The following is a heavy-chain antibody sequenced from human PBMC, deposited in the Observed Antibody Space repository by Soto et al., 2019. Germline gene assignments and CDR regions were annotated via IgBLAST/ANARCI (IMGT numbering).Heavy chain of an antibody. J-gene: IGHJ3*02. V-gene: IGHV3-21*01. D-gene: IGHD3-9*01. CDR3: AGFFLTGYYKAAFDI. CDR1: GFTFSSYS. Sequence: EVQLVESGGGLVKPGGSLRLSCAASGFTFSSYSMNWVRQAPGKGLEWVSSISSSSSYIYYADSVKGRFTISRDNAKNSLYLQMNSLRAEDTAVYYCAGFFLTGYYKAAFDIWGQGTMVTVFS. CDR2: ISSSSSYI.